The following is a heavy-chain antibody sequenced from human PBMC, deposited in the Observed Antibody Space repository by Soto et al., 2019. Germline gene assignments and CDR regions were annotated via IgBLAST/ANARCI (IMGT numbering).Heavy chain of an antibody. CDR1: GFTFTNSA. D-gene: IGHD5-18*01. Sequence: SVKVSCKASGFTFTNSAVQGVRQARGQRLEWIGWIVVGSGNTNYAQKFQERVTITRDMSTTTAYMELSSLRSEDTAVYYCATDKGDSYGYGNYWGQGTLVTVSS. CDR3: ATDKGDSYGYGNY. V-gene: IGHV1-58*01. CDR2: IVVGSGNT. J-gene: IGHJ4*02.